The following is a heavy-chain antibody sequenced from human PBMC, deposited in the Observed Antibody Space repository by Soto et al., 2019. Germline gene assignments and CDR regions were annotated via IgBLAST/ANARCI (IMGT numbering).Heavy chain of an antibody. J-gene: IGHJ6*02. CDR1: GFTFTNYW. Sequence: GVLRLSCAPSGFTFTNYWMSWVRQAPGKGLEWVADIKQDGSEEYYMDSVKGRFTISRDNAKKSLYLQMDSLRAEDTAVYYCAKEEGLAYDYYGMDVWGQGTTVTVSS. CDR3: AKEEGLAYDYYGMDV. CDR2: IKQDGSEE. D-gene: IGHD6-19*01. V-gene: IGHV3-7*03.